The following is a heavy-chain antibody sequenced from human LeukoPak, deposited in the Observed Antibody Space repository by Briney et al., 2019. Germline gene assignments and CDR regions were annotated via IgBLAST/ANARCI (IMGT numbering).Heavy chain of an antibody. CDR3: ARDQGGVLLWFGELLGENWFDP. CDR2: INTNTGNP. V-gene: IGHV7-4-1*02. J-gene: IGHJ5*02. D-gene: IGHD3-10*01. Sequence: ASVKVSCKASGYTFTSYAMNWVRQAPGQGLEWMGWINTNTGNPTYAQSFTGRFVFSLDTSVSTAYLQISSLKAEDTAVYYCARDQGGVLLWFGELLGENWFDPWGQGTLVTVSS. CDR1: GYTFTSYA.